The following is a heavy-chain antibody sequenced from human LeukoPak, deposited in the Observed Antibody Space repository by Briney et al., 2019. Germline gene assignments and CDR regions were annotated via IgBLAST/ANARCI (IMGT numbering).Heavy chain of an antibody. J-gene: IGHJ4*02. CDR2: IIPILGSA. D-gene: IGHD3-10*01. CDR3: ARGERAIPIYY. Sequence: SVKVSRKASGGSFSNYAISWVRQAPGQGLEWMGGIIPILGSATYAQHFQGRVTITMDESTTTAYMELSSLRPGDTAVFYCARGERAIPIYYWGQGTLVTVSS. CDR1: GGSFSNYA. V-gene: IGHV1-69*05.